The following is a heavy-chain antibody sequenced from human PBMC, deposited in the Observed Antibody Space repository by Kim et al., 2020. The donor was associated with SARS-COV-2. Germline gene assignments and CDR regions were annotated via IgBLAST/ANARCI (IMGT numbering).Heavy chain of an antibody. CDR3: ARFYVRNRGGYSYDDAFDI. V-gene: IGHV4-4*02. D-gene: IGHD5-18*01. CDR2: IYHSGST. CDR1: GGSISSSNW. Sequence: SETLSLTCAVSGGSISSSNWWSWVRQPPGKGLEWIGEIYHSGSTNYNPSLKSRVTISVDKSKNQFSLKLSSVTAADTAVYYCARFYVRNRGGYSYDDAFDIWGQGTMVTVSS. J-gene: IGHJ3*02.